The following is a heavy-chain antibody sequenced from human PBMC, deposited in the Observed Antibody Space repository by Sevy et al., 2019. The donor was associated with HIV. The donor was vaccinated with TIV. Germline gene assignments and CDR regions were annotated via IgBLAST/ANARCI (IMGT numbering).Heavy chain of an antibody. CDR1: GFTFDDFA. CDR2: LNWDSGSV. J-gene: IGHJ4*02. D-gene: IGHD6-19*01. CDR3: AKDIGATGIAVVAN. Sequence: GGSLRLSCAASGFTFDDFAMHWVRQVPGKGLEWVSGLNWDSGSVAYADSVKGRFTISRDNAKNALVLQMNRLRAEDTALYYCAKDIGATGIAVVANWGQGIQVTVSS. V-gene: IGHV3-9*01.